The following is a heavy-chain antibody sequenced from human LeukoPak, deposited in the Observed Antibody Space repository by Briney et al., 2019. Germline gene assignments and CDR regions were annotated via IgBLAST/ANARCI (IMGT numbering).Heavy chain of an antibody. CDR3: ARISGSYYGGPWGPFDY. J-gene: IGHJ4*02. CDR1: GGSISSSSYY. CDR2: IYYSGST. V-gene: IGHV4-39*01. Sequence: SETLSLTCTVSGGSISSSSYYWGWIRQPPGKGLEWIGSIYYSGSTYYNPSLKSRVTISVDTSKNQFSLKLSSVTAADTAVYYCARISGSYYGGPWGPFDYWGQGTLVTVSS. D-gene: IGHD1-26*01.